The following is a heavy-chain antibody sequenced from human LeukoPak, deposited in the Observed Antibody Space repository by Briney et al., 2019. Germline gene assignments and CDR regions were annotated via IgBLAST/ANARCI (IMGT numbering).Heavy chain of an antibody. Sequence: SGGSLRLSCTASGFTFSHHWMHWVRQVPGKGLVWISRIDGGGSSTSYADSVKGRFSISRDNSKSTLYLQMSSLRAEDTAVYYCARGPGSSGGAYVGDYWGHGTLVTVSS. J-gene: IGHJ4*01. V-gene: IGHV3-74*01. CDR1: GFTFSHHW. CDR3: ARGPGSSGGAYVGDY. CDR2: IDGGGSST. D-gene: IGHD3-22*01.